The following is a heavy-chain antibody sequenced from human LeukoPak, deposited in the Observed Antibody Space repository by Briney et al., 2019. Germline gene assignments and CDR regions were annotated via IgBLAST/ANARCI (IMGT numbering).Heavy chain of an antibody. Sequence: SETLSLTCAVYGGSFSGYYWSWIRQPPGKGLEWIGEINHSGSTNYNPSLKSRVTISVDTSKNQFSLKLSSVTAADTAVYYCARRTVAEGIDYWGQGTLVTVSS. J-gene: IGHJ4*02. CDR3: ARRTVAEGIDY. CDR1: GGSFSGYY. D-gene: IGHD6-19*01. CDR2: INHSGST. V-gene: IGHV4-34*01.